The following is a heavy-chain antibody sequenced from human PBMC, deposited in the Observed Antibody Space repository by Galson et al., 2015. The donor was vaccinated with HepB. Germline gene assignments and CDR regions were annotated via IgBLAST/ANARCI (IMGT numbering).Heavy chain of an antibody. J-gene: IGHJ4*02. D-gene: IGHD3-16*01. CDR2: ISGSGEST. CDR1: RFTFISYA. CDR3: AKVRFGGNVGHDSFDS. V-gene: IGHV3-23*01. Sequence: SLRLSCAASRFTFISYAMSWFRQPPGKGLEWVSAISGSGESTYYADSVKGRFTISRDNSKNTLFLQVNSLRANDTAVYYCAKVRFGGNVGHDSFDSWGQGTLVIVSS.